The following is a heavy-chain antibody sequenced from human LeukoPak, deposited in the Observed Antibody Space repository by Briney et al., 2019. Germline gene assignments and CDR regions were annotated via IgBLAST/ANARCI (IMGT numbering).Heavy chain of an antibody. J-gene: IGHJ4*02. CDR1: GYSFTNYW. CDR3: ARLQYSNGYVDY. V-gene: IGHV5-51*01. CDR2: IYPDDSDT. D-gene: IGHD5-18*01. Sequence: GESLKISCTGSGYSFTNYWIGWVRQMPGKGLEWMGIIYPDDSDTRYRPSFQGQVTISADKPIATAYLQWSSLKASDTAMYYCARLQYSNGYVDYWGQGTLVTVSS.